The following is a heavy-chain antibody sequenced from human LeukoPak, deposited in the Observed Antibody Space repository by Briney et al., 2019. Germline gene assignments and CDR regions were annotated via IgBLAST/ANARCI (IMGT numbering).Heavy chain of an antibody. J-gene: IGHJ4*02. Sequence: PGGSLRLSCAASGFTFSDYYMSSIRQAPGKGLEWVSYISSSGSTIYYADSVKGRFTISRDNAKNSLYLQMNSLRAEDTAVYYCAREPYDILTGTFDYWGQGTLVTVSS. CDR3: AREPYDILTGTFDY. D-gene: IGHD3-9*01. CDR1: GFTFSDYY. V-gene: IGHV3-11*01. CDR2: ISSSGSTI.